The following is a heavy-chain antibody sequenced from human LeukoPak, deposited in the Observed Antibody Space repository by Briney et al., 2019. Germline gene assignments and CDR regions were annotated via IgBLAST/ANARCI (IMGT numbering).Heavy chain of an antibody. CDR2: IIPIFGTA. J-gene: IGHJ6*02. D-gene: IGHD1-1*01. CDR1: GGTFSSYA. V-gene: IGHV1-69*13. CDR3: ARGTGTTRGLVYYYYGMDV. Sequence: SVKVSCKASGGTFSSYAISWVRQAPGQGLEWMGGIIPIFGTANYAQKFQGRVTITADESTSTAYMELSGLRSEDTAVYYCARGTGTTRGLVYYYYGMDVWGQGTTVTVSS.